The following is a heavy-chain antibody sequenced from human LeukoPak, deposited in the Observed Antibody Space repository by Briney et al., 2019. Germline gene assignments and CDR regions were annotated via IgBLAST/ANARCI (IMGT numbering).Heavy chain of an antibody. D-gene: IGHD2-15*01. CDR3: ARDRCSGGSCYDDYYYYYIDV. Sequence: GGSLRLSCAASGFTFRNYAMSWVRQAPGKGLEWVSVISGSGVTTYYADSVKGRFTISRDNSKNTLYLQMNSLRAEDTAVYYCARDRCSGGSCYDDYYYYYIDVWGKGTTVTVSS. CDR1: GFTFRNYA. CDR2: ISGSGVTT. J-gene: IGHJ6*03. V-gene: IGHV3-23*01.